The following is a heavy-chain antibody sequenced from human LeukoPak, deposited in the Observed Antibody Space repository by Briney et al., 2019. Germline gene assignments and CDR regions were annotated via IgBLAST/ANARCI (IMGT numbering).Heavy chain of an antibody. CDR1: GFTFSSYA. D-gene: IGHD1-26*01. J-gene: IGHJ6*03. CDR3: ARDGSIGSYFIYYMDV. Sequence: GSLRLSCAASGFTFSSYAMHWVRQAPGKGLEWVAVISYDGSNKYYADSVKGRFTISRDNSKNTLYLQMNILRAEDTAVYYCARDGSIGSYFIYYMDVWGKGTTVTVSS. V-gene: IGHV3-30*01. CDR2: ISYDGSNK.